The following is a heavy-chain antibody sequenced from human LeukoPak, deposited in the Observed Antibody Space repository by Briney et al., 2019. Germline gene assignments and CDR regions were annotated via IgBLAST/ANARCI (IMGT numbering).Heavy chain of an antibody. CDR3: ARDTEEVVPAAIGIDY. CDR1: GGTFSSYA. Sequence: SVKVSCKASGGTFSSYAISWVRQAPGQGLEWMGGIIPIFGTANYAQKFQGRVTITADESTSTAYMELSSLRSEDTAVYYCARDTEEVVPAAIGIDYWGQGTLVTVSS. CDR2: IIPIFGTA. V-gene: IGHV1-69*13. J-gene: IGHJ4*02. D-gene: IGHD2-2*02.